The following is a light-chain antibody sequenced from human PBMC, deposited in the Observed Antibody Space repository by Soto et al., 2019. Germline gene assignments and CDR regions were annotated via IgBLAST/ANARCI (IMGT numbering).Light chain of an antibody. V-gene: IGLV2-23*02. Sequence: QSALTQPASVSGSPGQSITISCTGTTSDFGGYNVVSWYQQHPGKAPKLIIYEVTKRPSGVSNRFSGSKSGNTASLTISGLQAEDEADYYCSSYADTSTFWVVFGGGTKLTV. J-gene: IGLJ2*01. CDR3: SSYADTSTFWVV. CDR2: EVT. CDR1: TSDFGGYNV.